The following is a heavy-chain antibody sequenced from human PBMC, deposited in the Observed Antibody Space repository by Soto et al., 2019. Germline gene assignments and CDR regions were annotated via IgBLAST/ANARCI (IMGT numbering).Heavy chain of an antibody. D-gene: IGHD3-3*01. CDR2: VYYSGKT. V-gene: IGHV4-39*01. Sequence: PSETLSLTCTVSGGSFSSNNYYWGWIRQPPGKGPERIGSVYYSGKTYYNPSLKSRVTISVDTSQTHFSLRLNSVTAADTAVYYCARQSTGQYDFWSDYSRSVPRVDWFDPWGQGTLVTVSS. CDR3: ARQSTGQYDFWSDYSRSVPRVDWFDP. CDR1: GGSFSSNNYY. J-gene: IGHJ5*02.